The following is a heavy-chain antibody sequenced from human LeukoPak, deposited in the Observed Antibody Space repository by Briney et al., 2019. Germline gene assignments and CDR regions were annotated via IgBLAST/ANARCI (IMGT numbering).Heavy chain of an antibody. V-gene: IGHV4-61*02. CDR2: ISTSGST. J-gene: IGHJ4*02. D-gene: IGHD3-22*01. CDR1: GGSISSGSYS. Sequence: SETLSLTCTVSGGSISSGSYSWTWIRQPAGKGLEWIGRISTSGSTYYNPSLKSRVTMSVDTSKNQFSLKLSSVTAVDTAVYYCARKGKNYDSSGYDYWGQGTLVTVSS. CDR3: ARKGKNYDSSGYDY.